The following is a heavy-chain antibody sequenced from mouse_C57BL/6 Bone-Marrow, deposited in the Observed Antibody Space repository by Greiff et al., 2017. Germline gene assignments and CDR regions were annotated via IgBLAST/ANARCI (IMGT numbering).Heavy chain of an antibody. D-gene: IGHD2-1*01. CDR2: IDPEDGDT. Sequence: VQLQQSGAELVKPGASVKLSCTASGFNIKDYYIHWVKQRTEQGLEWIGRIDPEDGDTKYAPKFQDKATITADTSSNTAYLQLSSLTSEDAAVYYCARCYYCNWYFDVWGTGTTVTVSS. V-gene: IGHV14-2*01. CDR3: ARCYYCNWYFDV. CDR1: GFNIKDYY. J-gene: IGHJ1*03.